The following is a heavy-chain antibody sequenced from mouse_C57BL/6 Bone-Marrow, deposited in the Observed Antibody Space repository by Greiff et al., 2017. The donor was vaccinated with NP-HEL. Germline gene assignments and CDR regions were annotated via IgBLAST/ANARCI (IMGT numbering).Heavy chain of an antibody. CDR2: IWSGGST. CDR1: GFSLTSYG. CDR3: ARGGRGTWGAY. J-gene: IGHJ3*01. D-gene: IGHD4-1*01. Sequence: QVQLQQSGPGLVQPSQSLSITCTVSGFSLTSYGVHWVRQSPGKGLEWLGVIWSGGSTDYNAAFISRLSISKDNSKSQVFFKMNSLQADDTAIYYCARGGRGTWGAYWGQGTLVTVSA. V-gene: IGHV2-2*01.